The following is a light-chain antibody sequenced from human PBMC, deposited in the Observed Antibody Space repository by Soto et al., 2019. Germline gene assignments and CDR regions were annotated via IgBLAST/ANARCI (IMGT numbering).Light chain of an antibody. Sequence: VLTQSPGTPSLSPGERATLSCRTSQTVSSSFLAWYQQKPGQAPRLLIHGASSRATGIPDRFSGSGSGTDFTLTISRLEPEDFAVYYCQQYGISPSTFGPGTKVDIK. CDR1: QTVSSSF. CDR3: QQYGISPST. CDR2: GAS. V-gene: IGKV3-20*01. J-gene: IGKJ3*01.